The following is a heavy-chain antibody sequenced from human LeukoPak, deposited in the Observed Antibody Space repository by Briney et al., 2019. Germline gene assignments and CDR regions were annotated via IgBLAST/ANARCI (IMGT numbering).Heavy chain of an antibody. Sequence: PGRSLRLSCAASGFTFSSYSMNWVRQAPGKGLEWVSSISSSSSYIYYADSVKGRFTISRDNAKNSLYLQMNSLRAEDTAVYYCARHYSSGYYYVDYWGQGTLVTVSS. CDR3: ARHYSSGYYYVDY. CDR1: GFTFSSYS. V-gene: IGHV3-21*01. J-gene: IGHJ4*02. D-gene: IGHD3-22*01. CDR2: ISSSSSYI.